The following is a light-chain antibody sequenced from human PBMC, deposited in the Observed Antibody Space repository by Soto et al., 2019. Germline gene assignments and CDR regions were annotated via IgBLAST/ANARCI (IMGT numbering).Light chain of an antibody. V-gene: IGLV2-23*02. J-gene: IGLJ2*01. CDR1: SSDVGSHNL. CDR2: EVT. CDR3: CSNAGPWAV. Sequence: QAVLTQPASVSGSPGQSITISCTGTSSDVGSHNLVSWYQQHPGKAPKLMIYEVTQRPSGISNRFSGSKSGNTASLTISGLLAEDEADYYCCSNAGPWAVFGGGTQLTVL.